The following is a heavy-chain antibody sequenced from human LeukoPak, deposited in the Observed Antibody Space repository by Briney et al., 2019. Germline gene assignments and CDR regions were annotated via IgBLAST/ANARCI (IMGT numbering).Heavy chain of an antibody. V-gene: IGHV4-61*02. J-gene: IGHJ4*02. CDR3: ARTRYYYNSRSYGAPYYFDY. CDR1: GGSISSGSYY. CDR2: IYTSGST. Sequence: SQTLSLTCTVSGGSISSGSYYWSWIRQPAGKGLEWIGRIYTSGSTNYNPSLKSRVTISVDTSKNQFSLKLSSVTAADTAVYYCARTRYYYNSRSYGAPYYFDYWGQGTLVTVSS. D-gene: IGHD3-10*01.